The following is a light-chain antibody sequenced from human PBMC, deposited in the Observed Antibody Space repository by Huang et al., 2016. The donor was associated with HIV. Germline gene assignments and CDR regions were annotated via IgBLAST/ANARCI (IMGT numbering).Light chain of an antibody. CDR3: QQYNNWPRT. CDR2: AAS. Sequence: EIVMTQSPATLSVSPGERATLSCRTSQSVSSNFAWYQQKPGQAPRLLIYAASPRATGSPARFSGSGSGTEFTLTISSLQSEDFAVYYCQQYNNWPRTFGQGTKVEIK. V-gene: IGKV3-15*01. CDR1: QSVSSN. J-gene: IGKJ1*01.